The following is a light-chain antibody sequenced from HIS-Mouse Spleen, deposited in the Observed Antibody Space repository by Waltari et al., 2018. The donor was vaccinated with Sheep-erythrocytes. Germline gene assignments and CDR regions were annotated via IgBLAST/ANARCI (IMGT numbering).Light chain of an antibody. CDR3: CSYAGSSTPWV. CDR2: EGS. J-gene: IGLJ3*02. CDR1: SSDVGSYNL. V-gene: IGLV2-23*01. Sequence: QSALTQPASVSGSPGQSITISCTGTSSDVGSYNLVSWYQQHPGKAPKLMNYEGSKRTSGVSTRFSCSKSGNTASLTISGLQAEDEADYYCCSYAGSSTPWVFGGGTKLTVL.